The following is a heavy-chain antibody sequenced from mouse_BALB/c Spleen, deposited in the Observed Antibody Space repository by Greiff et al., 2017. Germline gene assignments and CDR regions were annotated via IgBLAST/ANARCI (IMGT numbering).Heavy chain of an antibody. V-gene: IGHV7-3*02. CDR1: GFTFTDYY. Sequence: EVKLVESGGGLVQPGGSLRLSCATSGFTFTDYYMSWVRQPPGKALEWLGFIRNKANGYTTEYSASVKGRFTISRDNSQSILYLQMNTLRAEDSATYYCARLLTGTNFDYWGQGTTLTVSS. CDR2: IRNKANGYTT. CDR3: ARLLTGTNFDY. J-gene: IGHJ2*01. D-gene: IGHD4-1*01.